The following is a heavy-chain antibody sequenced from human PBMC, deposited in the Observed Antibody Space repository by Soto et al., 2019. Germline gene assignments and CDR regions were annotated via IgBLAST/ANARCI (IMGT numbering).Heavy chain of an antibody. D-gene: IGHD6-13*01. V-gene: IGHV1-69*13. J-gene: IGHJ5*02. CDR3: ARAAIHGSSWYFWFDP. CDR1: GGTFSSHA. Sequence: GASVKVFCKTSGGTFSSHAINWVRQAPGQGLEWMGGIIPMFGTTNYAQKFKGRVTISADESTSTAYMELSSLRSEDAAVYYCARAAIHGSSWYFWFDPWGHGTLVTVSS. CDR2: IIPMFGTT.